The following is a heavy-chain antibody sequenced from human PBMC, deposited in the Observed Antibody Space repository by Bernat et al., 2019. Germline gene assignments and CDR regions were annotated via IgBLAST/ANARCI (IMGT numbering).Heavy chain of an antibody. CDR1: GYTFTDFY. CDR3: ASGGRSTSGGVDYFDF. Sequence: VQMVQSGAEVKKPGASVKVSCKASGYTFTDFYIHWVRQAPGQGLEWMGWINPNSGGTDYAQRFQGWVTMTRDTSITTAYMELSRLSSDDTAVYYCASGGRSTSGGVDYFDFWGQGTLVTVSS. CDR2: INPNSGGT. D-gene: IGHD3-16*01. J-gene: IGHJ4*02. V-gene: IGHV1-2*04.